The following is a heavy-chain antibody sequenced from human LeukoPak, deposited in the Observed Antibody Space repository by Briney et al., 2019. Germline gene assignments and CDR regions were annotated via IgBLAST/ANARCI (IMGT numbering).Heavy chain of an antibody. Sequence: GGPLRLSCVTSGFTFSSYGMHWVRQAPGKGLEWVANIKKDGSEKYYVDSVKGRFTISRDNAKNSLYLQMNSLRAEDTAVYYCARARRPKWERDGYTSKESAFDIWGQGTMVTVS. J-gene: IGHJ3*02. CDR2: IKKDGSEK. D-gene: IGHD5-24*01. CDR3: ARARRPKWERDGYTSKESAFDI. CDR1: GFTFSSYG. V-gene: IGHV3-7*01.